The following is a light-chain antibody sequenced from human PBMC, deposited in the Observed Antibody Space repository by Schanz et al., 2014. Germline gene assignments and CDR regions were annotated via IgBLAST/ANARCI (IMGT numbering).Light chain of an antibody. CDR3: ASYAGSGNEV. V-gene: IGLV1-44*01. J-gene: IGLJ2*01. CDR2: RNN. Sequence: QSVLTQPPSVSGTPGQRVTMSCSGSSSDIGGSTVNWYQQLPGTAPKLLIYRNNQLASGVPDRFSGSKSGTSASLAISRLQSEDEADYYCASYAGSGNEVFGGGTKLTVL. CDR1: SSDIGGST.